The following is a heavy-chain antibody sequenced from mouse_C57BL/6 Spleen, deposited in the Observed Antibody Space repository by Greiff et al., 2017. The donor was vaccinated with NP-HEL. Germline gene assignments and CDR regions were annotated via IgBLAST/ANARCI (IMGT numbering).Heavy chain of an antibody. CDR3: AIYRKLDY. CDR1: GYTFTDYY. Sequence: EVQLQQSGPELVKPGASVKISCKASGYTFTDYYMNWVKQSHGKSLEWIGDINPNNGGTSYNQKFKGKATLTVDKSSSTAYMELRSLTSEDSAVYYCAIYRKLDYWGQGTTLTVSS. J-gene: IGHJ2*01. V-gene: IGHV1-26*01. CDR2: INPNNGGT. D-gene: IGHD2-14*01.